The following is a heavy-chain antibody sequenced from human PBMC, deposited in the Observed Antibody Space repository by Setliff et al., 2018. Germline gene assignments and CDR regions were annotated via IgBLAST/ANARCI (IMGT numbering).Heavy chain of an antibody. J-gene: IGHJ3*02. V-gene: IGHV4-39*01. Sequence: TLSLTCSVSGGSISSSIYYWGWIRQPPGKGLEWIGSIYYSGSTYYSPSLKRRVTISVDTSKNQFSLKLSSVTAADTAVYYCATRTYYDSNGYYYAVAGPFDIWGQGTMVTVSS. D-gene: IGHD3-22*01. CDR1: GGSISSSIYY. CDR3: ATRTYYDSNGYYYAVAGPFDI. CDR2: IYYSGST.